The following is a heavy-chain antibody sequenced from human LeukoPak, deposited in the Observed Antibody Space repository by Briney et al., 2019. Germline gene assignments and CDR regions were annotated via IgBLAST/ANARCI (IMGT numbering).Heavy chain of an antibody. V-gene: IGHV1-18*01. CDR3: ARDLALSEEAGY. Sequence: GASVKASCKAFGYTFTSYGISWVRQAPGQGLEWMGWISAYNGNTNYVQKLQGRVTMTTDTSTSTAYMELRSLRSDDTAVYYCARDLALSEEAGYWGQGTPVSVSS. CDR2: ISAYNGNT. J-gene: IGHJ4*02. CDR1: GYTFTSYG.